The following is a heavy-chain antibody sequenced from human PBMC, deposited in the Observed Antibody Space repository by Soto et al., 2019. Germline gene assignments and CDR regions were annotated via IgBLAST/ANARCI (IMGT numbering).Heavy chain of an antibody. Sequence: QVQLVQSGAEVKKPGASVEVSCRASGYTFTSYGITWVRQAPGQGLAWMGWFSAYNGNTNYAQKLPGRVTMTTHTSTSTAYMEMRSLRSDDTAVYYCARALPPTDCWGQGTLVTVSS. CDR3: ARALPPTDC. J-gene: IGHJ4*02. V-gene: IGHV1-18*01. CDR2: FSAYNGNT. CDR1: GYTFTSYG.